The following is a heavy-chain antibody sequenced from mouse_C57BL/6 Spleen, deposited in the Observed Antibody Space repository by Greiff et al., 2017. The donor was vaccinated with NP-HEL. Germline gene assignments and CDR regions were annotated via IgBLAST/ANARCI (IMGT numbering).Heavy chain of an antibody. Sequence: EVQLVESEGGLVQPGSSMKLSCTASGFTFSDYYMAWVRQVPEKGLEWVANINYDGSSTYYLDSLKSRFIISRDNAKNILYLQMSSLKSEDTATYYCVRGGGWLSYFDYWGQGTTLTVSS. J-gene: IGHJ2*01. CDR2: INYDGSST. CDR3: VRGGGWLSYFDY. D-gene: IGHD2-3*01. V-gene: IGHV5-16*01. CDR1: GFTFSDYY.